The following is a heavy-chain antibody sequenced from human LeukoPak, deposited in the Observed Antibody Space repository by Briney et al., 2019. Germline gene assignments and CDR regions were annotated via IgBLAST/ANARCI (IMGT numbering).Heavy chain of an antibody. J-gene: IGHJ4*02. CDR3: AKDFSIVGATYYFDY. V-gene: IGHV3-66*01. CDR1: GFTVTTTY. D-gene: IGHD1-26*01. CDR2: IYSGGTT. Sequence: PGGSLRLSCAASGFTVTTTYMNWVRQAPGKGLEWVSVIYSGGTTYYADSVKGRFTISRDKPKNTLWLQMNSLRAEDTAVYYCAKDFSIVGATYYFDYWGQGTLVTVSS.